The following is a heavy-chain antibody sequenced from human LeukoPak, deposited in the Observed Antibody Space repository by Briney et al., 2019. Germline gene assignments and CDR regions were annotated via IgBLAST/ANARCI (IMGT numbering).Heavy chain of an antibody. Sequence: PGGSLRLSCAASGFTFSSYWMHWVRQAPGKGLVWVSRIKSDGSSTSYADSVKGRFTISRDNAKSTVYLQMNSLRAEDTAVYYCATSRTFDYWGQGTLVTVSS. CDR1: GFTFSSYW. J-gene: IGHJ4*02. V-gene: IGHV3-74*01. CDR3: ATSRTFDY. CDR2: IKSDGSST.